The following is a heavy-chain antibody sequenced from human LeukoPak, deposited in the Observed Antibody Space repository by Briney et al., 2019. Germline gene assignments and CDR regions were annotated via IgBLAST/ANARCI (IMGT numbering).Heavy chain of an antibody. V-gene: IGHV4-59*01. CDR2: IYYSGST. CDR1: VGSISSYY. CDR3: ARHHRGGSGWYGRDY. Sequence: SETLSLTCTVSVGSISSYYWSWIRQPPGKGLEWIRYIYYSGSTNYNPSLKSRVTISVDTSKNQFSLKLSSVTAADTAVYYCARHHRGGSGWYGRDYWGQGTLVTVSS. J-gene: IGHJ4*02. D-gene: IGHD6-19*01.